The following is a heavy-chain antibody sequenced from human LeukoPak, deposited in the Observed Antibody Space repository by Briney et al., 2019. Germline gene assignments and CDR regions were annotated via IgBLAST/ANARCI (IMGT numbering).Heavy chain of an antibody. J-gene: IGHJ6*02. Sequence: GRSLRLSCAASGFTFSSYAMHWVRQAPGKGLEWVAVISYDGSNKYYADSVKGRFTFSRDNSKNTLYLQMNSLRAEDTAVYYCASLNPGLSSSWAHPPLGYYYYYGMDVWSQGTTVTVSS. CDR3: ASLNPGLSSSWAHPPLGYYYYYGMDV. CDR2: ISYDGSNK. CDR1: GFTFSSYA. D-gene: IGHD6-13*01. V-gene: IGHV3-30*04.